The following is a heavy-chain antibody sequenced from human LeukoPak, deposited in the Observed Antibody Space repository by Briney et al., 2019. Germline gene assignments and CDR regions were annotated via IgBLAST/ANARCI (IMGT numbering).Heavy chain of an antibody. Sequence: GGSLRLSCAASGFTFDDYAMHWVRQAPGKGLEWVSGISWNSGSIGYADSVKGRFTISRDNAKNSLYLQMNSLRAEDTAVYYCARELPTGATGYWGQGTLDTVSS. CDR1: GFTFDDYA. J-gene: IGHJ4*02. D-gene: IGHD3-10*01. V-gene: IGHV3-9*01. CDR3: ARELPTGATGY. CDR2: ISWNSGSI.